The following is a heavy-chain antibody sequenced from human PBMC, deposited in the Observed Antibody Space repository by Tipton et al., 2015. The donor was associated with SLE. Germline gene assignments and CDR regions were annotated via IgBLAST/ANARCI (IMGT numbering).Heavy chain of an antibody. J-gene: IGHJ4*02. CDR2: ISWNSGNI. D-gene: IGHD3-22*01. Sequence: SLRLSCAASGFTFDDYAMYWVRQAPGKGLEWVSGISWNSGNIGYADSVKGRFTISRDNAKNSLYLQMNSLRAEDTALYYCAKATKTMIISDFFDYWGQGTLVTVSS. V-gene: IGHV3-9*01. CDR1: GFTFDDYA. CDR3: AKATKTMIISDFFDY.